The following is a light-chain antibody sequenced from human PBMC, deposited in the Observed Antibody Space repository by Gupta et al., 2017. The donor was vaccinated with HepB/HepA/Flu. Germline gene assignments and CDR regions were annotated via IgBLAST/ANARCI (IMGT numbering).Light chain of an antibody. Sequence: SSELTQDPAVSVALGQTVRITGQGASLRSSYSSWYQQKPGQAPVLVIYGKNNRPSGIPDRFSVSSSGNTANLTITVAQAEAEDEYYCNSRDSSGNHPVVFGGGTKLTVL. J-gene: IGLJ2*01. CDR1: SLRSSY. CDR3: NSRDSSGNHPVV. CDR2: GKN. V-gene: IGLV3-19*01.